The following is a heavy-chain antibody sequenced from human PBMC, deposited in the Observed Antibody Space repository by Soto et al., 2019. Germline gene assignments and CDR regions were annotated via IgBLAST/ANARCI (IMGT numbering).Heavy chain of an antibody. V-gene: IGHV3-30*18. J-gene: IGHJ6*02. D-gene: IGHD2-2*01. CDR1: GFTFSSYG. CDR3: AKGPAIVLVPAAMNYYYGMDV. CDR2: ISYDGSNK. Sequence: QVQLVECGGGVVQPGMSLRRTCAASGFTFSSYGMHWVRQAPGKGLEWVAVISYDGSNKYYADSVKGRFTISRDNSKNTLYLQMNSLRAEDTAVYYCAKGPAIVLVPAAMNYYYGMDVWGQGTTVTVSS.